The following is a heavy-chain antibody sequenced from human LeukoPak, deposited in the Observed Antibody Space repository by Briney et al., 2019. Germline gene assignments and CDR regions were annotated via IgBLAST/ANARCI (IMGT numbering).Heavy chain of an antibody. Sequence: GGSLRLSCTASGFTFSTYAMNWVRQAPGKGLEWVAVIVGNGGGIHYADSVEGRFTISRDNYKNTVYLQMNSLRADDAAVYYCAKDRIPDGRYSIDYWGQGTLVTVSS. V-gene: IGHV3-23*01. CDR1: GFTFSTYA. J-gene: IGHJ4*02. CDR2: IVGNGGGI. D-gene: IGHD3-16*02. CDR3: AKDRIPDGRYSIDY.